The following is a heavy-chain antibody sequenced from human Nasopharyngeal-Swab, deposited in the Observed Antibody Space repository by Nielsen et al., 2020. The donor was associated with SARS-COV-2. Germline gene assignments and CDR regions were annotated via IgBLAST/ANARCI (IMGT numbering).Heavy chain of an antibody. J-gene: IGHJ3*02. CDR3: ARHAGYCSSTSCYSSRGNDAFDI. V-gene: IGHV4-38-2*01. CDR1: GYSISSGYY. CDR2: IYHSGST. D-gene: IGHD2-2*03. Sequence: SETLSLTCAVSGYSISSGYYWGWIRQPPGKGLEWIGSIYHSGSTYYNPSLKSRVTISVDTSKNQFSLKLSSVTDADTAVYYCARHAGYCSSTSCYSSRGNDAFDIWGQGTMVTVSS.